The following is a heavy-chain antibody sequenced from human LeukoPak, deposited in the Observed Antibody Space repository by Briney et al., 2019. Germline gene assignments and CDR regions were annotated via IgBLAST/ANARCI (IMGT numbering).Heavy chain of an antibody. CDR1: GFPFSSYA. J-gene: IGHJ5*02. CDR3: RGNAT. Sequence: GGSLRLSCEASGFPFSSYAMTWVRQAPGKGLEWVGHIKSKTDGGTSDYAAPVKGRFTISRDDSKNTLYLQMNSLRTEDTAMYFCRGNATWGQGTLVTVSS. CDR2: IKSKTDGGTS. V-gene: IGHV3-15*01.